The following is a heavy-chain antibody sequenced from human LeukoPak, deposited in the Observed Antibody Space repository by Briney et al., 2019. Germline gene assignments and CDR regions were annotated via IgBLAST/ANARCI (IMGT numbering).Heavy chain of an antibody. CDR1: GFTVITND. Sequence: GGSLRLSCAASGFTVITNDMAWVRQAPGKGLEWVSVLYSDGNTKYADSVQGRFTISRDNSKTTLYLEMNSLSPDDTAVYYCARGVEPLAANTLAYWGQGTLVTVSS. CDR2: LYSDGNT. J-gene: IGHJ4*02. D-gene: IGHD1-14*01. V-gene: IGHV3-53*01. CDR3: ARGVEPLAANTLAY.